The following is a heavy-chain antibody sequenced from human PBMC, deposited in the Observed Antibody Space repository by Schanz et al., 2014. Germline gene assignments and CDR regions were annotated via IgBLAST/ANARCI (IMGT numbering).Heavy chain of an antibody. V-gene: IGHV3-21*01. CDR1: RFTFSSYS. CDR3: ARGPDYGSGSYSSY. CDR2: ITASGDYM. D-gene: IGHD3-10*01. J-gene: IGHJ4*02. Sequence: EVQLVESGGGLVKPGGSLRLSCEASRFTFSSYSFNWVRQAPGKGLEWVSSITASGDYMHYADSVKGRFTISRDNARNSLYLQMTNLTVEDTAVYYCARGPDYGSGSYSSYWGQGTLVTVSS.